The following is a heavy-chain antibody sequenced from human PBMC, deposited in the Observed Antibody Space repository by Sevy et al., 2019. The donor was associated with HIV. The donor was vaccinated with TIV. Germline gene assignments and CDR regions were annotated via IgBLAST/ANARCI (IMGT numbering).Heavy chain of an antibody. D-gene: IGHD3-3*01. Sequence: GGSLRLSCAASGFTFSSYAMSWVRQAPGKGLEWVSAISGSGGSTYYADPVKGRFTISRDNSKNTLYLQMNSLRAEDTAVYYCATFRGNDFWSGFLLFFDYWGQGTLVTVSS. CDR2: ISGSGGST. CDR1: GFTFSSYA. V-gene: IGHV3-23*01. J-gene: IGHJ4*02. CDR3: ATFRGNDFWSGFLLFFDY.